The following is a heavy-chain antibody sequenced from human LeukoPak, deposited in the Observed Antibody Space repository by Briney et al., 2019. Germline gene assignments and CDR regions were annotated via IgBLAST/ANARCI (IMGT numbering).Heavy chain of an antibody. D-gene: IGHD3-16*01. CDR1: GFTFSSYG. Sequence: PGGSLRLSCAASGFTFSSYGMSWVRQAPGKGLEWVSSISGSGGSTFYTDSVKGRFTISRDNSKNTLYLQMNSLRGEDTAVYYCATAYHWSRNNWFDPWGQGTLVAVSS. V-gene: IGHV3-23*01. CDR2: ISGSGGST. J-gene: IGHJ5*02. CDR3: ATAYHWSRNNWFDP.